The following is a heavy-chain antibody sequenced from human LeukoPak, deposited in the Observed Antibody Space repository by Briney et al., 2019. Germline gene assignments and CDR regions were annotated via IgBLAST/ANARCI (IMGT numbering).Heavy chain of an antibody. CDR1: GGSISGYY. CDR2: IYYSGST. V-gene: IGHV4-59*01. Sequence: ASETLSLTCTVSGGSISGYYWSWVRQPSGKGLEWIAYIYYSGSTNYNPSLKSRATISVDTSKNQFSLKLSSVTAADTAVYYCARDPLTGDAFDIWGQGTMVTVSS. CDR3: ARDPLTGDAFDI. J-gene: IGHJ3*02. D-gene: IGHD2-8*02.